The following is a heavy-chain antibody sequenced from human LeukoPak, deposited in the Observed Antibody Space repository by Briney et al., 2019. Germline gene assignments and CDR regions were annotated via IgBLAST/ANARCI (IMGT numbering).Heavy chain of an antibody. CDR2: IIPIFGTA. D-gene: IGHD4-23*01. CDR1: GGTFSSYA. J-gene: IGHJ4*02. Sequence: PVKVSCKASGGTFSSYAISWVRQAPGQGLEWMGGIIPIFGTANYAQKFQGRVTITADESTSTAYMELSSLRSEDTAVYYCAREMSGGTVVHFDYWGQGTLVTVSS. CDR3: AREMSGGTVVHFDY. V-gene: IGHV1-69*13.